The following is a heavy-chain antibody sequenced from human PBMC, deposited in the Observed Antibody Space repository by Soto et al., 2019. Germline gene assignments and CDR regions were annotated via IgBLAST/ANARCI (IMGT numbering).Heavy chain of an antibody. CDR1: GFTFNRFG. V-gene: IGHV3-48*01. CDR3: ARRPLWSGLSDYYYMDV. CDR2: ISSVSSTT. Sequence: EEQLVESGGALVQPGGSLRLSCAASGFTFNRFGMNWVRQAPGKGLEWISYISSVSSTTQYAESVKGRFTISRDNVRDSLYLQMSSLRVEDTAVYYCARRPLWSGLSDYYYMDVWGKGTTVTVSS. J-gene: IGHJ6*03. D-gene: IGHD3-3*01.